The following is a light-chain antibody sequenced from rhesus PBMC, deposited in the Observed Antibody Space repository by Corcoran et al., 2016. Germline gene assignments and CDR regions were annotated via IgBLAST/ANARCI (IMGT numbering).Light chain of an antibody. V-gene: IGLV2S9*01. Sequence: QSALTQPPSVSKSPGQAVTISCTGTSSDVGGYNSVSWYQQHPGKAPKLLIYDVSKRPSGVSDRFSGSKSGNTASLTISGLQAEDEADYYSCSYRSGSTFVFGSGTKSTVL. J-gene: IGLJ6*01. CDR2: DVS. CDR3: CSYRSGSTFV. CDR1: SSDVGGYNS.